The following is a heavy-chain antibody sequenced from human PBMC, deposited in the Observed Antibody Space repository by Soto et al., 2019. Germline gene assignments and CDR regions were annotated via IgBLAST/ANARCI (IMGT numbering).Heavy chain of an antibody. CDR3: ARAPNRALDY. V-gene: IGHV3-48*02. J-gene: IGHJ4*02. CDR2: ISSSSRTI. D-gene: IGHD2-8*01. Sequence: GGSLRLSCAASGFTFSSYTMHWARQAPGKGLEWISYISSSSRTIYYADSVKGRFTISRDNAQSSLYLQMTSLRDEDTAVYYCARAPNRALDYWGQGTLVTVSS. CDR1: GFTFSSYT.